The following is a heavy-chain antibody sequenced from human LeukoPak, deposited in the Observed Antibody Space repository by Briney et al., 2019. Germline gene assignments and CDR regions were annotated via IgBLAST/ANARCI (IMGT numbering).Heavy chain of an antibody. D-gene: IGHD5-12*01. CDR1: GASIRSYF. CDR2: VYDNDIS. V-gene: IGHV4-59*01. CDR3: ARGLVLATDDAFDI. J-gene: IGHJ3*02. Sequence: SETLSITCSVSGASIRSYFWSWIRQSPGKGLEWIGYVYDNDISNFNPSLESRVTILVDRSKSQFSLKLRSVTAADTAVYYCARGLVLATDDAFDIWGPGTMVTVSS.